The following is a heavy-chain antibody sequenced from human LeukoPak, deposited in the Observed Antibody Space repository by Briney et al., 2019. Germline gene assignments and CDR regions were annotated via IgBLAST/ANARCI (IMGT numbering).Heavy chain of an antibody. CDR3: SGGPEDYYYYYMDV. CDR1: GFTFSSYW. Sequence: GGSLRLSCAASGFTFSSYWMSWVRQAPGKGLEWVANVKQDGSEKYYVDSVKGRFTISRDNAKNSLYLQMNSLRAEDTAVYYCSGGPEDYYYYYMDVWGKGTTVTIS. D-gene: IGHD6-19*01. V-gene: IGHV3-7*01. CDR2: VKQDGSEK. J-gene: IGHJ6*03.